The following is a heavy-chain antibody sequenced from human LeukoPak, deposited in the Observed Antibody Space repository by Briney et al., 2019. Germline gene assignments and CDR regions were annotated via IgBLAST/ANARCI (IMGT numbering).Heavy chain of an antibody. CDR2: IYTSGST. Sequence: SETLSLTCTVSGGSISSYYWSWIRQPAGKGLEWIGRIYTSGSTNYNPSLKSRVTMSVDPSKNQFSLKLSSVTAADTAVYYCARETAYYYGSGSYYCWFDPWGQGTLVTVSS. CDR3: ARETAYYYGSGSYYCWFDP. CDR1: GGSISSYY. D-gene: IGHD3-10*01. V-gene: IGHV4-4*07. J-gene: IGHJ5*02.